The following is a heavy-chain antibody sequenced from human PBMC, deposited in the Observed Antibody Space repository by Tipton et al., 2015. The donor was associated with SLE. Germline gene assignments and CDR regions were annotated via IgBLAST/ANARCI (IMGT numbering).Heavy chain of an antibody. J-gene: IGHJ6*02. CDR2: IYSAGTT. Sequence: SLRLSCAASGFTFSNYVMFWVRQAPGKGLECVSSIYSAGTTYYADSVQGRFTISRDNSKNTLYLQMNSLSAEDTALYYCAKEFLDSSSWSVYYYYGMDLWGQGTTVTVS. CDR1: GFTFSNYV. D-gene: IGHD6-13*01. V-gene: IGHV3-23*03. CDR3: AKEFLDSSSWSVYYYYGMDL.